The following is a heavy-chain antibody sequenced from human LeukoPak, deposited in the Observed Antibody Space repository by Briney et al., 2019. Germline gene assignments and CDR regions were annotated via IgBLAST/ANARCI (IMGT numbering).Heavy chain of an antibody. CDR2: ISGSGGRT. CDR1: GFTFSSYA. Sequence: PGGSLRLSCAASGFTFSSYAMSWVRQVPGKGLEWVSAISGSGGRTYYADSVKGRFTISRDNSKNTLYLQMNSLRAEDTAVYYCAKPYSSSWYNWFDPWGQGTLVTVSS. D-gene: IGHD6-13*01. V-gene: IGHV3-23*01. J-gene: IGHJ5*02. CDR3: AKPYSSSWYNWFDP.